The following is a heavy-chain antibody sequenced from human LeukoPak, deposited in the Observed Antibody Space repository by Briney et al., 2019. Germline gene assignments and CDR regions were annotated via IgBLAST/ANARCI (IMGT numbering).Heavy chain of an antibody. CDR2: ISAYNGNT. V-gene: IGHV1-18*01. CDR1: GYTFTSYG. CDR3: AIVKAAADPYYYYGMGV. D-gene: IGHD6-13*01. J-gene: IGHJ6*02. Sequence: VASVKVSCKASGYTFTSYGISWVRQAPGQGLEWMGWISAYNGNTNYAQKLQGRVTMTTDTSTSTAYMELRSLRSDDTAVYYCAIVKAAADPYYYYGMGVWGQGTTVTVSS.